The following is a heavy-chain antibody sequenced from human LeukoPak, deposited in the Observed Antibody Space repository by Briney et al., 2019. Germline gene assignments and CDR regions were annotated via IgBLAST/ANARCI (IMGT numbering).Heavy chain of an antibody. CDR1: GGSISTFY. CDR2: IYYTGST. Sequence: SETLSLTCTVSGGSISTFYWSWIRQPPGKGLEWIGYIYYTGSTNYNSSLKSRVTMSVDTSKNQFSLKLSSVTAADTAVYYCAREVHPRFGAYYFDYWGQGTLVTVSS. V-gene: IGHV4-59*12. D-gene: IGHD3-10*01. CDR3: AREVHPRFGAYYFDY. J-gene: IGHJ4*02.